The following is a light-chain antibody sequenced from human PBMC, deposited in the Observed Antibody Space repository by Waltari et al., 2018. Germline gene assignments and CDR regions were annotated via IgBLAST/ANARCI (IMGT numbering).Light chain of an antibody. Sequence: QSALTQPASVSGSPGQSITISCTGTSSDVGGYNYVSWSHQHPGKVPKLMIYNVINRPSGVSIRFSGSKSGNTASLTISGLQAEDEADYYCTSYTDSRIFDVVFGGGTRLTVL. J-gene: IGLJ2*01. CDR3: TSYTDSRIFDVV. CDR1: SSDVGGYNY. CDR2: NVI. V-gene: IGLV2-14*03.